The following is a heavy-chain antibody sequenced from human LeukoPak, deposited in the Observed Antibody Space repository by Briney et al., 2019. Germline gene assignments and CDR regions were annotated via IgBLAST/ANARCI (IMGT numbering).Heavy chain of an antibody. CDR1: GFPFGSEA. CDR2: ISPAGGTT. CDR3: AKSRSGSSNWALRIFDN. Sequence: GGSLRLSCTVSGFPFGSEAMSWVRQAPGRGLEWVSSISPAGGTTYYADSVKGRFTISRDNSKNTLYVQMNSLRVEDTAVYYCAKSRSGSSNWALRIFDNWGQGTLVSVSS. V-gene: IGHV3-23*01. J-gene: IGHJ4*02. D-gene: IGHD6-13*01.